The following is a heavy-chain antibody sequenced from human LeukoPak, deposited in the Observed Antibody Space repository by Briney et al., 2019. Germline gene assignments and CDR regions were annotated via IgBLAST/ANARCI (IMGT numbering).Heavy chain of an antibody. CDR1: GFMFSNFA. Sequence: PGGSLRLSCAASGFMFSNFAMSWVRQAPGKGLEWVSTIYYGGGNTYSADSVKGRFTISRDNAKNTLYLQMNSLRAEDTAVYYCAKDQGQAVVPRRFDYWGQGTLVTVSS. CDR3: AKDQGQAVVPRRFDY. V-gene: IGHV3-23*01. CDR2: IYYGGGNT. J-gene: IGHJ4*02. D-gene: IGHD2-2*01.